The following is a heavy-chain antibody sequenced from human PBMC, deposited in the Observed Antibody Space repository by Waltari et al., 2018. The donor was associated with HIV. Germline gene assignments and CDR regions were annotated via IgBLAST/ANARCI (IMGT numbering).Heavy chain of an antibody. CDR2: ISDDGTNK. CDR3: TRASAADLDF. V-gene: IGHV3-30-3*01. D-gene: IGHD2-2*01. Sequence: QVQLVESGGGVVQPGRSLRLSCAASGFTFSSYAMHWVRQAPGEVLEVRAVISDDGTNKYYAYSVKDRLIIYRDNSQNTLYLQMFSLRPEDTAVYYCTRASAADLDFWGQGTLVTVSS. CDR1: GFTFSSYA. J-gene: IGHJ4*02.